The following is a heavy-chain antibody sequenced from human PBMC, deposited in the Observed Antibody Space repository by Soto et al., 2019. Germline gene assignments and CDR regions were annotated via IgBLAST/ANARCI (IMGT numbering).Heavy chain of an antibody. CDR1: GFTFSSYG. Sequence: SLILSCAASGFTFSSYGMHWVRQAPGKGLEWVAVISYDGSNKYYADSVKGRFTISRDNSKNTLYLQMNSLRAEDTAVYYCAKDWYSYCSSTSCYPGVYWGQGTLVTVSS. V-gene: IGHV3-30*18. CDR3: AKDWYSYCSSTSCYPGVY. D-gene: IGHD2-2*01. CDR2: ISYDGSNK. J-gene: IGHJ4*02.